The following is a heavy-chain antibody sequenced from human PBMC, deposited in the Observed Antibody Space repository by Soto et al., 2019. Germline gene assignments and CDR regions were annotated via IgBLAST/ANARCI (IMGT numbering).Heavy chain of an antibody. Sequence: PGESLKISCKGSGYRFTSYWIGWVRQMPGKGLEWMGIFYPGDSDTRVSPSFQGHVTISADKSIGTAYLQWGSLKASDTAMYYCALSSVAAAGFDYWGQGTPVTVSS. V-gene: IGHV5-51*01. CDR2: FYPGDSDT. CDR3: ALSSVAAAGFDY. D-gene: IGHD6-25*01. CDR1: GYRFTSYW. J-gene: IGHJ4*02.